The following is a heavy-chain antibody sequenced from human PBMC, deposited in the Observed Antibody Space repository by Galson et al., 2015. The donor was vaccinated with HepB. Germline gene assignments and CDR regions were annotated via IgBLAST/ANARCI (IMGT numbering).Heavy chain of an antibody. Sequence: SLRLSCAASGFTFRSYGMRWVRQAPGKGLEWVAVITNDGSIKYYADSVKGRFTISRDNSKKTLYLQMNSLRAEDTAVYYCAKDSIYSSPSGCVMAVCAPGTTVAVSS. D-gene: IGHD6-6*01. CDR2: ITNDGSIK. CDR1: GFTFRSYG. V-gene: IGHV3-30*18. J-gene: IGHJ6*02. CDR3: AKDSIYSSPSGCVMAV.